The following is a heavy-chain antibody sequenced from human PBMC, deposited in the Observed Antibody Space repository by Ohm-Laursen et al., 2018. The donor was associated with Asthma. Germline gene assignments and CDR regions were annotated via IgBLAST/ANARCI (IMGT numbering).Heavy chain of an antibody. J-gene: IGHJ4*02. CDR2: ISSSGGST. D-gene: IGHD3-3*01. Sequence: SLRLSCTPSGFTFTSYAMIWLRQAPGKGLEGVSGISSSGGSTYYADNVKSRFTISRDNSKNTLYLQMNSLRAEDTAVYYCAHTEFWSAYYFDFWGQGTLVTVSS. CDR1: GFTFTSYA. CDR3: AHTEFWSAYYFDF. V-gene: IGHV3-23*01.